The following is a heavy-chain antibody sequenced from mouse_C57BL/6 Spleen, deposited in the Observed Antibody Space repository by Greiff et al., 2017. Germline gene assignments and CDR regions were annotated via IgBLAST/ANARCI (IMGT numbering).Heavy chain of an antibody. CDR2: IDPSDSET. CDR1: GYTFTSYW. D-gene: IGHD2-4*01. Sequence: QVQLQQPGAELVRPGSSVKLSCKASGYTFTSYWMHWVKQRPIQGLEWIGNIDPSDSETHYNQKFKDKATLTVDKSSSTAYMQLSSLTSEDSAVYYCARLDYDYDGGAWFAYWGQGTLVTVSA. CDR3: ARLDYDYDGGAWFAY. V-gene: IGHV1-52*01. J-gene: IGHJ3*01.